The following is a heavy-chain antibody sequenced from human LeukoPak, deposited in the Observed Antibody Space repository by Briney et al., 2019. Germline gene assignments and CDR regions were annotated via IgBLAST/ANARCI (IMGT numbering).Heavy chain of an antibody. D-gene: IGHD1-26*01. V-gene: IGHV3-30*18. J-gene: IGHJ6*02. CDR3: AKSRGRDHYYYYGMDA. CDR1: RFTFTTYG. CDR2: ISFDASNK. Sequence: GGSLRLSCAASRFTFTTYGMHWVRQVPGKGLEWLAVISFDASNKYYADSVKGRFTISRDNSKDTLYLQMNSLRAEDTAVYYCAKSRGRDHYYYYGMDAWGQGTTVTVSS.